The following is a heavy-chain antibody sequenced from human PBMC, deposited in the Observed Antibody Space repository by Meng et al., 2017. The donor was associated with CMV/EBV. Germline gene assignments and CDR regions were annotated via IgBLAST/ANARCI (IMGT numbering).Heavy chain of an antibody. Sequence: ASVKVSCKASGYTFTGYYMHWVRQAPGQGLEWMGWINPNSGGTNYAQKFQGRVTMTRDTSISTAYMELSRLRSDDTAMYYCARGGYYYDSSGYYSSSGAFDIWGQGTMVTVSS. CDR2: INPNSGGT. J-gene: IGHJ3*02. CDR3: ARGGYYYDSSGYYSSSGAFDI. CDR1: GYTFTGYY. V-gene: IGHV1-2*02. D-gene: IGHD3-22*01.